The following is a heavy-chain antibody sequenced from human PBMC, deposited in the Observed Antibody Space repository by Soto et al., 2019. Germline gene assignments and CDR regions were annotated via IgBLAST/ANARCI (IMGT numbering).Heavy chain of an antibody. J-gene: IGHJ5*02. CDR2: ISSSSSYT. V-gene: IGHV3-11*05. D-gene: IGHD6-25*01. CDR1: GFTFSDYY. Sequence: QVQLVESGGGLVKPGGSLRLSCAASGFTFSDYYMSWIRQAPGKGLEWVSYISSSSSYTNYADSVKGRFTISRDNAKSSLYLQMNILRAEDTAVYYCARAGYSSAGWFDPWGQGTLVTVSS. CDR3: ARAGYSSAGWFDP.